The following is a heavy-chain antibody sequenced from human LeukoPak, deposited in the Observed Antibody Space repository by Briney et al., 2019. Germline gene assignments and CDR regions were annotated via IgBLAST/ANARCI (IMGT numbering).Heavy chain of an antibody. V-gene: IGHV3-23*01. Sequence: GGSLRLSCVASGFTFSSFGMSWVRQAQGKGREWVTIISGIGGITYYADSVKGRFTISRDNSRNTLYLQMNSLRAEDTAVYYCAKKYSSSGYYFDSWGQGTLVTVSS. CDR3: AKKYSSSGYYFDS. CDR2: ISGIGGIT. CDR1: GFTFSSFG. D-gene: IGHD6-13*01. J-gene: IGHJ4*02.